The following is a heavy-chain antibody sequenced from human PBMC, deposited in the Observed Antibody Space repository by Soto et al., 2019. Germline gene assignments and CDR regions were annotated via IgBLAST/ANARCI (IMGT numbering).Heavy chain of an antibody. CDR3: AIADATLSAYYYAVAD. J-gene: IGHJ6*04. Sequence: GGSLRLSCVASGFTLSSYWMHWVRQAPGKGLVWVSRINSDGSSRTYADSVRGRLTISRDNAKNTLYLQMNSLRAEDTAVYYCAIADATLSAYYYAVADGGKGTTVTISS. CDR1: GFTLSSYW. CDR2: INSDGSSR. D-gene: IGHD1-26*01. V-gene: IGHV3-74*01.